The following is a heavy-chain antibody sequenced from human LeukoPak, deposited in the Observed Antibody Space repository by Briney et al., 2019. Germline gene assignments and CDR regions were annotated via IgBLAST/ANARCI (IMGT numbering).Heavy chain of an antibody. J-gene: IGHJ4*02. CDR3: ARDKIVGPTTLDY. V-gene: IGHV3-74*01. D-gene: IGHD1-26*01. Sequence: PGGSLRLSCAASGFTFSSYWMNWVRQAPGKGLVWVSRIASDGSSTTYADSVKGRFTISRDNAKNSLYLQMNSLRADDTAIYYCARDKIVGPTTLDYWGQGTLVTVSS. CDR2: IASDGSST. CDR1: GFTFSSYW.